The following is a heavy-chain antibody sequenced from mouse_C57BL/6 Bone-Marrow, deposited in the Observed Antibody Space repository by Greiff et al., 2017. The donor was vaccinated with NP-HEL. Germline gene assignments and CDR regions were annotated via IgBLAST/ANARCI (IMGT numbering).Heavy chain of an antibody. J-gene: IGHJ4*01. CDR2: IYPRDGST. V-gene: IGHV1-85*01. D-gene: IGHD2-10*01. CDR1: GYTFTSYD. Sequence: VKLMESGPELVKPGASVKLSCKASGYTFTSYDINWVKQRPGQGLEWIGWIYPRDGSTKYNAKFKGKATLTVDTSSSTAYMELHSLTSEDSAVYFCARSPYSHYYAMDYWGQGTSVTVSS. CDR3: ARSPYSHYYAMDY.